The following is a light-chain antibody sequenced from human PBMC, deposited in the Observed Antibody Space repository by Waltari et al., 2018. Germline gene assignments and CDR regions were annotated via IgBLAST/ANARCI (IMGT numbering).Light chain of an antibody. CDR3: QQYYSTPPIT. J-gene: IGKJ4*01. CDR1: QGISDS. Sequence: DIQMTQSPSSLSASVGDKVPITFRASQGISDSLGWYQQKPGKAPKRLVYAASRLDTGVPSRFSGSGSGTEYTLTISSLQPEDFATYYCQQYYSTPPITFGGGTRVEIK. CDR2: AAS. V-gene: IGKV1-NL1*01.